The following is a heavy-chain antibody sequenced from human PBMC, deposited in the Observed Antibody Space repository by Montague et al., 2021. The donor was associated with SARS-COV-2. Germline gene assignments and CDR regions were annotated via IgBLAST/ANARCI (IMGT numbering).Heavy chain of an antibody. V-gene: IGHV3-64*01. J-gene: IGHJ3*02. CDR3: ARAPMVRGVSPPQIALDI. Sequence: SLRLSCAASGFTFSSYAMHWVRQAPGKGLEYVSGIINNGGTTYYANSAKGRFTISRDNSENTLYLQMGSLRGEDMAVYYCARAPMVRGVSPPQIALDIWGRGTMVTVSS. CDR2: IINNGGTT. CDR1: GFTFSSYA. D-gene: IGHD3-10*01.